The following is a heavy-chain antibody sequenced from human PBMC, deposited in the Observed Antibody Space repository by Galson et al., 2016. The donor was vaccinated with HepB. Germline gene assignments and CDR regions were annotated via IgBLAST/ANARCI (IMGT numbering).Heavy chain of an antibody. CDR1: GDSIRKYS. CDR3: ARFTRYQYNSSGYVWFDP. Sequence: ETLSLTCDVSGDSIRKYSWSWIRQPPGGGLEFIGNIHYSGVTTYNPSLRSRLSISVDTSKSQVSLKLTSVTAADTAVYFCARFTRYQYNSSGYVWFDPWGQGTRVTVSS. CDR2: IHYSGVT. D-gene: IGHD6-25*01. J-gene: IGHJ5*02. V-gene: IGHV4-59*12.